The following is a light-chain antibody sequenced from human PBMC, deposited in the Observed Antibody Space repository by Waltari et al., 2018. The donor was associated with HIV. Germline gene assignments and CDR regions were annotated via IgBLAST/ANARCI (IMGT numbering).Light chain of an antibody. V-gene: IGKV3-15*01. Sequence: EVVMTQSPDTLSVSPGARVPLSCTSSQNINTNLAWFQQKPGQSPRLLIYGASTRTSGTPVTFSASGSGTAFTLTISSLQSEEFAIYYCQQYNDWPLTFGGGTKVDIK. J-gene: IGKJ4*01. CDR1: QNINTN. CDR3: QQYNDWPLT. CDR2: GAS.